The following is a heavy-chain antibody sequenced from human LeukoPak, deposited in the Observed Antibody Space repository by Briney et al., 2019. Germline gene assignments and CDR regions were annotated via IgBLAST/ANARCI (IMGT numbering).Heavy chain of an antibody. Sequence: ASVKVSCKVSGYTVTELSMHWVRQSPGKGLEWMGGFHPEDGETIYAQKFQGRVTMTEDTSTDTAYMELSSLRSEDTAVYYCARVKRWLQFYYFDYWGQGTLVTVSS. D-gene: IGHD5-24*01. V-gene: IGHV1-24*01. CDR1: GYTVTELS. CDR3: ARVKRWLQFYYFDY. CDR2: FHPEDGET. J-gene: IGHJ4*02.